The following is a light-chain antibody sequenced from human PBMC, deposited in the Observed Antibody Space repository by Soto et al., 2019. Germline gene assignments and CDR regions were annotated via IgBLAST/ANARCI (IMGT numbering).Light chain of an antibody. Sequence: DIQMTQSPSSVSASVGDRVTITCRASQDISSWVAWYQQKPGKAPKLLISAASTLQSGVPSRFSGSGSGTDFTLIISSLQPEDFATYFCQQGDSFPFTFGGGTKVDIK. CDR2: AAS. CDR3: QQGDSFPFT. V-gene: IGKV1-12*01. CDR1: QDISSW. J-gene: IGKJ4*01.